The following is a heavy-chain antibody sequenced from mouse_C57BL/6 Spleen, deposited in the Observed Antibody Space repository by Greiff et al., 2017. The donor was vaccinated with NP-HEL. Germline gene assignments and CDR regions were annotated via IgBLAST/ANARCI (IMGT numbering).Heavy chain of an antibody. J-gene: IGHJ3*01. CDR1: GFTFSDYG. D-gene: IGHD1-3*01. V-gene: IGHV5-17*01. CDR3: SRGGSSAWFAY. CDR2: ICSGSSTI. Sequence: EVQLVESGGGLVKPGGSLKLSCTASGFTFSDYGMHWVRQAPEQGLEWVAYICSGSSTIYYADTVKGRYTISRDNTKNTLFLQMTSLRSEDTAMYYCSRGGSSAWFAYWGQGTLVTVSA.